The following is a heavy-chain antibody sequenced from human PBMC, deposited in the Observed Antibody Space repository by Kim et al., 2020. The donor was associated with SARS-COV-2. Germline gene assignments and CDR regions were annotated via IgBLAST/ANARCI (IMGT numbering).Heavy chain of an antibody. V-gene: IGHV1-2*06. Sequence: ASVKVSCKASGYTFTGYYIHWVRQAPGQGLEWMGRINPNSGGTNYAQKLQGRVTMTRDTSISTAYMELSRLRSDDTAVYYCARGDTTIVRGDYYYGMDVWGQGTTVTVSS. J-gene: IGHJ6*02. CDR2: INPNSGGT. D-gene: IGHD5-18*01. CDR3: ARGDTTIVRGDYYYGMDV. CDR1: GYTFTGYY.